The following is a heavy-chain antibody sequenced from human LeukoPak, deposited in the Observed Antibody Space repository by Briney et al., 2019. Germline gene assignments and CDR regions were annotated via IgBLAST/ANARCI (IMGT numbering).Heavy chain of an antibody. Sequence: GGSLRLSCAASGFTFSNYAMSWVRHAPGKGLEWVSAISGSGGSTYYADSVKGRFTISRDNSKNTLYLQMNSLRAEDTAVYYCARAYCSSTSCYYYYGMDVWGQGTTVTVSS. CDR1: GFTFSNYA. J-gene: IGHJ6*02. CDR2: ISGSGGST. V-gene: IGHV3-23*01. CDR3: ARAYCSSTSCYYYYGMDV. D-gene: IGHD2-2*01.